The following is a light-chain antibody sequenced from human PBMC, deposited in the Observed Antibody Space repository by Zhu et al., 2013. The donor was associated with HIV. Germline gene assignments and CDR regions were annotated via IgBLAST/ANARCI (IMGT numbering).Light chain of an antibody. CDR3: QSYDEYASDV. CDR1: TSNIGAGYD. Sequence: QSMLTQPPSLSGAPGQRITISCTGSTSNIGAGYDVHWYQQLPGTAPKLLIYNSINRPSGVPDRFSGSKSGTSAFLAITGLQAEDEADYYCQSYDEYASDVFGTGTKVTV. V-gene: IGLV1-40*01. J-gene: IGLJ1*01. CDR2: NSI.